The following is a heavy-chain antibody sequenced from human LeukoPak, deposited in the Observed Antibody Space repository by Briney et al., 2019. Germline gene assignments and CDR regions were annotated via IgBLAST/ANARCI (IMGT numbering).Heavy chain of an antibody. V-gene: IGHV6-1*01. CDR1: GDSVSSNSAA. J-gene: IGHJ5*02. CDR3: ARDGHGSHWFDP. Sequence: SQTLSLTCAISGDSVSSNSAAWNWIRQSPSRGLEWLGRTYYMSKWNTEYAVSVESRITINPDTSKNQFSLLLSSVTPEDTAVYCCARDGHGSHWFDPWGQGTLVTVSS. D-gene: IGHD3-10*01. CDR2: TYYMSKWNT.